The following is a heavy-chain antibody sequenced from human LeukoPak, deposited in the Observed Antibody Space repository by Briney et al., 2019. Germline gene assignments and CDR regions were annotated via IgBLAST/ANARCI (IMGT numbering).Heavy chain of an antibody. V-gene: IGHV3-49*04. Sequence: PGGSLRLSCTGSGLTFADYALTWVRQAPGKGLEWVGFIGTKVYGGTTEYAASVKGRFTISRDDSKSIVYLHMNSLKTDGTAVYYCAGGNFWSGYWIDYWGQGPLLTVST. J-gene: IGHJ4*02. D-gene: IGHD3-3*01. CDR1: GLTFADYA. CDR3: AGGNFWSGYWIDY. CDR2: IGTKVYGGTT.